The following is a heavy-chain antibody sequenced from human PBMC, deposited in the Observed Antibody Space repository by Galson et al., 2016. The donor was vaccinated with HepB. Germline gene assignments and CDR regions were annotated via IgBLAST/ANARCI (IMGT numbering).Heavy chain of an antibody. D-gene: IGHD5-24*01. CDR1: GVPISSYY. CDR3: ARGEGYNLY. V-gene: IGHV4-59*08. J-gene: IGHJ4*02. Sequence: SETLSLTCTVSGVPISSYYWSWFRQPPEKGLEWIGYAFYSGITNYNPSLKSRVTISIDTSKNQFSLKLSSVTAADTAVYYCARGEGYNLYWGQGTLVTVSS. CDR2: AFYSGIT.